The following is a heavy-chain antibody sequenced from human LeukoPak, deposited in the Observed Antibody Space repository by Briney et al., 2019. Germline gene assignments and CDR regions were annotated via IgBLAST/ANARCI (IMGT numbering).Heavy chain of an antibody. D-gene: IGHD6-19*01. V-gene: IGHV3-53*01. CDR2: IYSGGST. CDR1: GFTVSSNY. J-gene: IGHJ4*02. Sequence: PGGSLRLSCAASGFTVSSNYMSWVRQAPGKGLEWVSVIYSGGSTYYADSVKGRFTISRDNSKNTLYLQMNSLRAEDTAVYYCAREAQWLAYFDYWGQGTLVTVSS. CDR3: AREAQWLAYFDY.